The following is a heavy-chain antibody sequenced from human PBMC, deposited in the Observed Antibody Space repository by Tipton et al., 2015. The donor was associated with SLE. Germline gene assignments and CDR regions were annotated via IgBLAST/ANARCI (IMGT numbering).Heavy chain of an antibody. CDR2: MDWLYVKTGGT. Sequence: TLSLTCTVSGGSISSYYWSWIRQSPGKGLEWIGYMDWLYVKTGGTKYNPSLESRATISLDTSKNQFSLKLSSVTAADTAIYYCARANGAVESQVPYWYFDLWGRGALVTVSS. CDR3: ARANGAVESQVPYWYFDL. D-gene: IGHD6-19*01. CDR1: GGSISSYY. V-gene: IGHV4-59*13. J-gene: IGHJ2*01.